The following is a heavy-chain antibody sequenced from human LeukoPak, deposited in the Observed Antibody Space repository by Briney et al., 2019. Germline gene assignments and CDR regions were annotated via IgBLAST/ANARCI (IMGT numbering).Heavy chain of an antibody. CDR3: ARDRRGSYDD. D-gene: IGHD1-26*01. CDR1: GFALRDRS. CDR2: CRDKADRSNT. V-gene: IGHV3-72*01. J-gene: IGHJ4*02. Sequence: RGSLRLSRVASGFALRDRSMDWGREAPGTGLEWVGRCRDKADRSNTTSAASLKGRFTISRDDSQNSLYLQMSSLKIEDTAVYYCARDRRGSYDDWGQGTLVTVSS.